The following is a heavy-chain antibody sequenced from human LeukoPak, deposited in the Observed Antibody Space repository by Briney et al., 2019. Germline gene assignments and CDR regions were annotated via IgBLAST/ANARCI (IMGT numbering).Heavy chain of an antibody. J-gene: IGHJ4*02. CDR2: ISYDGSNK. Sequence: GGSLRLSCAASGFTFSSYGMHWVRQAPGKGLEWVAVISYDGSNKYYADSVKGRFTISRDNSKNTLYLQMNSLRAEDTAVYYCAQKAPYWGQGTLVTVSS. CDR1: GFTFSSYG. CDR3: AQKAPY. V-gene: IGHV3-30*18.